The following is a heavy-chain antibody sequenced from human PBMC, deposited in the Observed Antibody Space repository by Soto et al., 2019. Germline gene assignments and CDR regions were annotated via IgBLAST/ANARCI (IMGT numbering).Heavy chain of an antibody. CDR3: AGEGTEVGVAAPFDP. Sequence: QVQLVQSGAEVKKPGSSVKVSCKASGGTFSSYAISWVRQAPGQGLEWMGGIIPIFGTANNAQKFQGRGTITAGKSTSTACRELRSLRSEDTAVYYCAGEGTEVGVAAPFDPWGQGTLVTVSS. CDR2: IIPIFGTA. J-gene: IGHJ5*02. D-gene: IGHD2-15*01. V-gene: IGHV1-69*06. CDR1: GGTFSSYA.